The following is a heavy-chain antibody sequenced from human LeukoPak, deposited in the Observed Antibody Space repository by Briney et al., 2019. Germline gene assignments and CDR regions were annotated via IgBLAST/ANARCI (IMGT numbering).Heavy chain of an antibody. CDR1: GGSISSYY. J-gene: IGHJ4*02. Sequence: TSETLSLTCTVSGGSISSYYWSWIQQPPGKGLEWIGYIYHSGSTNYNPSLKSRVTISVDMSKNQFSLKLSSVTAADTAVYYCARDVTPAYWGQGTLVTVSS. CDR2: IYHSGST. V-gene: IGHV4-59*01. CDR3: ARDVTPAY. D-gene: IGHD4-23*01.